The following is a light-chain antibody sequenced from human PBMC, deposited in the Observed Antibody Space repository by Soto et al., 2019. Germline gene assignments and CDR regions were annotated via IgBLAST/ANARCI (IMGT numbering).Light chain of an antibody. CDR2: GAS. Sequence: EIVLTQSPGTLSLSPGERATLSCRASQSFSSSYLAWYQQKPCQAPRLLIYGASSRVTGIPDMVSGSGSGTDFTLTISRLEPEDFAVYYCQQYGSSLPLTFGGGTKVEIK. CDR1: QSFSSSY. V-gene: IGKV3-20*01. J-gene: IGKJ4*01. CDR3: QQYGSSLPLT.